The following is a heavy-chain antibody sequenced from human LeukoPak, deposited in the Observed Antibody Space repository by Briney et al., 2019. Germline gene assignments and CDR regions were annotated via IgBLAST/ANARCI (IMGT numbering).Heavy chain of an antibody. CDR2: IYYSGST. CDR1: GGSISSYY. J-gene: IGHJ4*02. D-gene: IGHD3-10*01. CDR3: ARDSSIDYGSGFVYDY. V-gene: IGHV4-59*01. Sequence: PSETLSLTCTVSGGSISSYYWSWIRQPPGKGLEWIGYIYYSGSTNYNPSLKSRVTISVDTFKNQFSLKLSSVTAADTAVYYCARDSSIDYGSGFVYDYWGQGTLVTVSS.